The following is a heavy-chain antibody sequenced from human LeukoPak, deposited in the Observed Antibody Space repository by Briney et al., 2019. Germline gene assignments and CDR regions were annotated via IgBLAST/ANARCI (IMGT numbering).Heavy chain of an antibody. Sequence: PGGSLRLPCAASGFTFSSYGMHWVRQAPGKGLEWVAVISYDGSNKYYADSVKGRFTISRDNSKNTLYLQMNSLRAEDTAVYYCAKDSEARYYYDSSGYYVPGTNYFDYWGQGTLVTVSS. D-gene: IGHD3-22*01. CDR3: AKDSEARYYYDSSGYYVPGTNYFDY. CDR2: ISYDGSNK. CDR1: GFTFSSYG. V-gene: IGHV3-30*18. J-gene: IGHJ4*02.